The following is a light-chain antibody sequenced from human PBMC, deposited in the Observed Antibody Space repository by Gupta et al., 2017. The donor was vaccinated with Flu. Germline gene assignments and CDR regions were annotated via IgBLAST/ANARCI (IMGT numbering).Light chain of an antibody. CDR3: QAWDSSTANVI. V-gene: IGLV3-1*01. CDR2: EDR. CDR1: KLGDKY. J-gene: IGLJ2*01. Sequence: GDKLGDKYACWYQQKPGQSPLMVIYEDRKRPSGIPERFSGSNSGNTATLTISGTQAMDEADYYCQAWDSSTANVIFGGGTKLTVL.